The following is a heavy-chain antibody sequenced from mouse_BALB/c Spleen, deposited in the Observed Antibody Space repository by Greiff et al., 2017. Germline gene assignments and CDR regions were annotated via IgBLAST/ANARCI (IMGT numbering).Heavy chain of an antibody. CDR1: GFTFSSFG. CDR2: ISSGSSTI. D-gene: IGHD3-1*01. CDR3: ARSGARGFYAMDY. V-gene: IGHV5-17*02. J-gene: IGHJ4*01. Sequence: VQLKQSGGGLVQPGGSRKLSCAASGFTFSSFGMHWVRQAPEKGLEWVAYISSGSSTIYYADTVKGRFTISRDNPKNTLFLQMTSLRSEDTAMYYCARSGARGFYAMDYWGQGTSVTVSS.